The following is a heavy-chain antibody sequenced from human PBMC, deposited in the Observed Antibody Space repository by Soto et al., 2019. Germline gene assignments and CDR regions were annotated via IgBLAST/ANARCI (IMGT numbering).Heavy chain of an antibody. CDR3: ARGYGAGSYFSDY. CDR1: GFTVSSNF. CDR2: SYSGGNS. D-gene: IGHD3-10*01. V-gene: IGHV3-53*01. J-gene: IGHJ4*02. Sequence: EVQLVESGGGLMQPGGSLRLSCAASGFTVSSNFMTWVRQAPGKGLEWVSSSYSGGNSYYADSVKGRFTISRDDFKNTLYLQMNSRRAEDTAVYFCARGYGAGSYFSDYWGQGTLVTVSS.